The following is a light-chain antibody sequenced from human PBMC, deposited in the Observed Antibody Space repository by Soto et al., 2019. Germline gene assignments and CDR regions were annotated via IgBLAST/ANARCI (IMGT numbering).Light chain of an antibody. Sequence: TQSPASLSSSPHATATLPCRASQRVGINLAGYQQKPCRAPRLXVXXPSTTSSVIPGIFSGSGSGTEFTLTISSLQSEDFAFFYCQQYDGWPRTFGQGTKVDIK. CDR2: XPS. J-gene: IGKJ1*01. CDR3: QQYDGWPRT. CDR1: QRVGIN. V-gene: IGKV3-15*01.